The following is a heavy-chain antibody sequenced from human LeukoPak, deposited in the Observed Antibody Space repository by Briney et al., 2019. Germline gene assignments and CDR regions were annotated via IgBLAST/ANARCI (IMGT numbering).Heavy chain of an antibody. CDR3: ARETPYYYGSGSYYNPLTY. CDR2: INPNSGGT. J-gene: IGHJ4*02. CDR1: GYTFTGYY. V-gene: IGHV1-2*03. Sequence: LAASVKVSCKASGYTFTGYYMHWVRRAPGQGLEWMGWINPNSGGTNYAQKFQGRVTMTRDTSISTAYMELRSLRSDDTAVYYCARETPYYYGSGSYYNPLTYWGQGTLVTVSS. D-gene: IGHD3-10*01.